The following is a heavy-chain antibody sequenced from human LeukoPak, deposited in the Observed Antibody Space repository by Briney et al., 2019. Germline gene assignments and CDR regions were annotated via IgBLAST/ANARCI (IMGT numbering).Heavy chain of an antibody. Sequence: KPSETLSLTCAVYGGSFSGYYWSWIRQPPGKGLEWIGEINHSGSTNYNPSLKSRVTISVDTSKNQFSLKLSSVTAADTAVYYCARHVIAVADPTNWFDPWGQGTLVTVSS. V-gene: IGHV4-34*01. CDR2: INHSGST. CDR3: ARHVIAVADPTNWFDP. CDR1: GGSFSGYY. J-gene: IGHJ5*02. D-gene: IGHD6-19*01.